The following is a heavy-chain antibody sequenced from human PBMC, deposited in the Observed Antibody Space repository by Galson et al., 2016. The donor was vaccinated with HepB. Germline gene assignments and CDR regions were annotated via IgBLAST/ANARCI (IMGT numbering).Heavy chain of an antibody. CDR3: ARTFIPLAGRRYWYFDL. V-gene: IGHV5-51*01. Sequence: QSGAEVKEPGESLKISCKGSGYNFANYWIGWVRQMPGKGLEWMGIIYLGDSGTRYSPSFRGQVTISADKSISTAYLQWSSLKASDTAMYYCARTFIPLAGRRYWYFDLWGRGTLVTVSS. CDR1: GYNFANYW. CDR2: IYLGDSGT. J-gene: IGHJ2*01. D-gene: IGHD6-19*01.